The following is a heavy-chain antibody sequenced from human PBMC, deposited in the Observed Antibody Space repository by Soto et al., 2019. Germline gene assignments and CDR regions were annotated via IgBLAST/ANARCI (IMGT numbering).Heavy chain of an antibody. V-gene: IGHV4-59*01. CDR2: IYHSGST. D-gene: IGHD6-19*01. Sequence: PSETLSLTCTVSGGSISSYYWSWIRQPPGKGLEWIGYIYHSGSTNYNPSLKSRVTISVDTSKNQFSLKLSSVTAADTAVYYCARDAYSSGWYVRRRPPNYFDYWGQGTLVTVSS. CDR1: GGSISSYY. J-gene: IGHJ4*02. CDR3: ARDAYSSGWYVRRRPPNYFDY.